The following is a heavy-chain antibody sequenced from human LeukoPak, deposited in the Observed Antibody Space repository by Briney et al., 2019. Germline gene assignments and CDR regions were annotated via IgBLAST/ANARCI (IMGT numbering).Heavy chain of an antibody. V-gene: IGHV1-18*01. J-gene: IGHJ3*02. CDR3: AVTGIAVAGFYDAFDI. Sequence: ASVKVSCKASGYTFTSYGISWVRQAPGQGLEWMGWISAYNGNTNYAQKLQGRVTMTEDTSTDTAYMELSSLRSEDTAVYYCAVTGIAVAGFYDAFDIWGQGTMVTVSS. D-gene: IGHD6-19*01. CDR1: GYTFTSYG. CDR2: ISAYNGNT.